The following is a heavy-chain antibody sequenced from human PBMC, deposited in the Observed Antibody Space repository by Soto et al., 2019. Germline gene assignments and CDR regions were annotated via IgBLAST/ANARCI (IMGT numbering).Heavy chain of an antibody. V-gene: IGHV3-53*02. D-gene: IGHD1-1*01. CDR1: GFTVSRNY. Sequence: EVQLVETGGGLIQPGGSLRLSCAASGFTVSRNYMSWVRQAPGKGLEWVSVIYSGGSTYYADSVKGRFTISRDNSKNTQYLQMNSLIAEDTAVYYCARGAMGQDVYNRYYFDYWGQGTLVTVSS. J-gene: IGHJ4*02. CDR2: IYSGGST. CDR3: ARGAMGQDVYNRYYFDY.